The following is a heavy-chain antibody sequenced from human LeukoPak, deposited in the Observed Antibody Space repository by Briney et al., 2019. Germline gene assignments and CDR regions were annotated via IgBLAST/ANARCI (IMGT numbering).Heavy chain of an antibody. J-gene: IGHJ6*03. CDR1: GFTFSSYG. CDR3: AKDHYDFWSGYRLYYYYYMDV. V-gene: IGHV3-30*02. D-gene: IGHD3-3*01. CDR2: IRYDGSNK. Sequence: PGGSLRLSCAASGFTFSSYGMHWVRQAPGKGLEWVAFIRYDGSNKYYADSVKGRFTISRDNSKNTLYLQMNSLRAEDTAVYYCAKDHYDFWSGYRLYYYYYMDVWDKGTTVTVSS.